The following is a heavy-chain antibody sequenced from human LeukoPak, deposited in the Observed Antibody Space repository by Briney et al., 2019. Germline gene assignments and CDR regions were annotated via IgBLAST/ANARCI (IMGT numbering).Heavy chain of an antibody. CDR2: IYSDNT. J-gene: IGHJ4*02. Sequence: GGSLRLSCTVSGFTVSSNSMSWVRQAPGKGLEWVSFIYSDNTHYSDSVKGRFTISRDNSKNTLYLQMNSLRAEDTAVYYCARRAGAYSHPYDYWGQGTLDTVSS. D-gene: IGHD4/OR15-4a*01. CDR3: ARRAGAYSHPYDY. V-gene: IGHV3-53*01. CDR1: GFTVSSNS.